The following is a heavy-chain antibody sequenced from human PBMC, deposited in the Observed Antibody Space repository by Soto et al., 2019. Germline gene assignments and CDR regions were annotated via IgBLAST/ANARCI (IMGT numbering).Heavy chain of an antibody. V-gene: IGHV5-51*01. Sequence: GESLKISCNGSGYTFTSYWIGWVRQMPGKGLEWMGIIYPGDSDTRYSPSFQGQVTISADKAVSTAYLQWSSLKASDTAIYYCARSSSKYYYYYGMDVWGQGTTVTVSS. J-gene: IGHJ6*02. CDR1: GYTFTSYW. D-gene: IGHD2-2*01. CDR3: ARSSSKYYYYYGMDV. CDR2: IYPGDSDT.